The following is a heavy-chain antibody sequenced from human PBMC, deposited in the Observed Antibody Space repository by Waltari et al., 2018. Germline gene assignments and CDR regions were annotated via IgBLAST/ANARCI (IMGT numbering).Heavy chain of an antibody. Sequence: QVQLVQSGAEVKKPGASVKVSCKVAGNTLTELSMHWVRQGPGKGLEWMGGFDPEDAETIVAQRFQGRVTMTEETSPETAYMELSSLSSEDTAVYFCAAKEAWGNRAFDYWGQGTLVTVSS. CDR2: FDPEDAET. CDR1: GNTLTELS. CDR3: AAKEAWGNRAFDY. J-gene: IGHJ4*02. V-gene: IGHV1-24*01. D-gene: IGHD7-27*01.